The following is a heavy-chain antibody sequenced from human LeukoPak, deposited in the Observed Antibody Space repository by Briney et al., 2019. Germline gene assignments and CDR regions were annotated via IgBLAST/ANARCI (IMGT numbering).Heavy chain of an antibody. CDR3: ARDSGWGGYDYHYYGMDV. Sequence: SETLSLTCTVSGGSISSYYWTWIRQAPGKGLEWIGYLYYSGSTYYNPSLKSRVTISVDTSKNQFSLKLSSVTAADTAVYYCARDSGWGGYDYHYYGMDVWGQGTTVTVSS. J-gene: IGHJ6*02. D-gene: IGHD5-12*01. CDR1: GGSISSYY. CDR2: LYYSGST. V-gene: IGHV4-59*12.